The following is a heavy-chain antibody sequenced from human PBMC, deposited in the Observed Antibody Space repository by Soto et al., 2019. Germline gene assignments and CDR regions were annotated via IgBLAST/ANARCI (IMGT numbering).Heavy chain of an antibody. Sequence: GRSLRLSCAASGFTFSSYEMNWVRQAPGKGLEWVSYISSSGSTIYYADSVKGRFTISRDNAKNSLYLQMNSLRAEDTAVYYCARERYYDILTGYLEWGQGTLVTVSS. CDR2: ISSSGSTI. CDR3: ARERYYDILTGYLE. V-gene: IGHV3-48*03. CDR1: GFTFSSYE. D-gene: IGHD3-9*01. J-gene: IGHJ4*02.